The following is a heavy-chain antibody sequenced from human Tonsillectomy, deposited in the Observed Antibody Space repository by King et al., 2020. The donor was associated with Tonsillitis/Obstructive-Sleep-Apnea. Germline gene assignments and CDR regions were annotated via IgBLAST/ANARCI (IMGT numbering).Heavy chain of an antibody. CDR2: ISAYNGNT. J-gene: IGHJ4*02. CDR3: VRVPVIVVVPAAMTRFDS. V-gene: IGHV1-18*01. Sequence: QLVQSGAEVKKPGASVKVSCKTSGYIFISNGLSWVRQAPGQGLEWMGYISAYNGNTNYAQKFQDRVTLTTDTSTSTAYMELRSLRSDDTAVYYCVRVPVIVVVPAAMTRFDSWGQGTLFTVSS. CDR1: GYIFISNG. D-gene: IGHD2-2*01.